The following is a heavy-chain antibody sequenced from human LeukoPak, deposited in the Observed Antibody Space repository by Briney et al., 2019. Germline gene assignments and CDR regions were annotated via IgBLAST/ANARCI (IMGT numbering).Heavy chain of an antibody. Sequence: GASVKVSCKASGGTFSSYAISWVRQAPGQGLEWMGRIIPILGIANYAQKFQGRITMTSTTSMNTFYLEVSSLRSEDTAIYYCARTMVRGVPVGMDVWGQGTTVIVSS. D-gene: IGHD3-10*01. CDR1: GGTFSSYA. CDR3: ARTMVRGVPVGMDV. J-gene: IGHJ6*02. V-gene: IGHV1-69*04. CDR2: IIPILGIA.